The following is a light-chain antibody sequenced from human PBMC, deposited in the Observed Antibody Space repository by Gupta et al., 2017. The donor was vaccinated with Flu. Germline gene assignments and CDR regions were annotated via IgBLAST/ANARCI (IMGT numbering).Light chain of an antibody. CDR3: QQYYSTPPT. V-gene: IGKV4-1*01. CDR2: WAS. J-gene: IGKJ2*01. Sequence: SLGERATITCKSSQSVLYSTNNKNYLAWYQQKSGQPPKLLIYWASTRESGVLDRFSGSGSGTDFTPTISSLQAEDVAVYYCQQYYSTPPTFGQGTKLEIK. CDR1: QSVLYSTNNKNY.